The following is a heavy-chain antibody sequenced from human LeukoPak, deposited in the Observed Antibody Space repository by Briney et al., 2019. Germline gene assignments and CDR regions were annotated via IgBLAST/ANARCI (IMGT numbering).Heavy chain of an antibody. CDR3: ARLVGDSSGYYDYFDY. CDR2: IYPGDSDT. D-gene: IGHD3-22*01. CDR1: GYSFTSYW. V-gene: IGHV5-51*01. J-gene: IGHJ4*02. Sequence: KPGESLKISCKGSGYSFTSYWIGWVRQMPGEGLEWMGIIYPGDSDTRYSPSFQGQVTISADKSISTAYLQWSSLKASDTAMYYCARLVGDSSGYYDYFDYWGQGTLVTVSS.